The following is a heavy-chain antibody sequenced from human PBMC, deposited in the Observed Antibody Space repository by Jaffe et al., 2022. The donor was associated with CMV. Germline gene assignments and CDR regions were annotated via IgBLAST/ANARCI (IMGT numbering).Heavy chain of an antibody. Sequence: EVQLVESGGGLVQPGRSLRLSCAASGFTFDDYAMHWVRQAPGKGLEWVSGISWNSGSIGYADSVKGRFTISRDNAKNSLYLQMNSLRAEDTALYYCAKDITPNLVGATHYYYYGMDVWGQGTTVTVSS. J-gene: IGHJ6*02. CDR3: AKDITPNLVGATHYYYYGMDV. CDR2: ISWNSGSI. CDR1: GFTFDDYA. V-gene: IGHV3-9*01. D-gene: IGHD1-26*01.